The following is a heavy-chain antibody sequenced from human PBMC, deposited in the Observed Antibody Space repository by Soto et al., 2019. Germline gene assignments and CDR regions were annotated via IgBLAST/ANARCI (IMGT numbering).Heavy chain of an antibody. CDR2: IYKSTTT. J-gene: IGHJ5*01. V-gene: IGHV4-30-4*01. CDR3: ARGRYCLTGRCFPNWFDS. Sequence: PSETLSLTCSVSGDSISTVDYFWAWIRQPPGQALEYIGYIYKSTTTYYNPSFESRVAISLDTSKSQFSLNVTSVTAADTAVYFCARGRYCLTGRCFPNWFDSWGPGTLVTVSS. CDR1: GDSISTVDYF. D-gene: IGHD2-15*01.